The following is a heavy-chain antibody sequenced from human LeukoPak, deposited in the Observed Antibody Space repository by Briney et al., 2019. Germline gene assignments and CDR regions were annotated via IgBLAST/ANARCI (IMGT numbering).Heavy chain of an antibody. D-gene: IGHD2-2*01. CDR2: IYYSGST. CDR3: AGIVVLPAAALGLDAFDI. J-gene: IGHJ3*02. V-gene: IGHV4-39*01. CDR1: GGSISSSSYY. Sequence: SETLSLXCTVSGGSISSSSYYWGWIRQPPGKGLEWIGSIYYSGSTYYNPSLKSRVTISVDTSKNQFSLKLSSVTAADTAVYYCAGIVVLPAAALGLDAFDIWGQGTMVTVSS.